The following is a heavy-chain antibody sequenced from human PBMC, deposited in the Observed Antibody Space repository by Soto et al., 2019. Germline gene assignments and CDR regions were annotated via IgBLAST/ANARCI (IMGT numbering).Heavy chain of an antibody. J-gene: IGHJ4*02. Sequence: SETLSLTCTVSDGSINSSYWTWIRQPPGKGLEWIGYVHYRGGTNYNPSLRSRVTMSLDTSNKQFSLKLTSVTAADTAFYYCAGGYSSSGRGGFWGPGTLVTVSS. V-gene: IGHV4-59*08. CDR1: DGSINSSY. CDR2: VHYRGGT. D-gene: IGHD6-13*01. CDR3: AGGYSSSGRGGF.